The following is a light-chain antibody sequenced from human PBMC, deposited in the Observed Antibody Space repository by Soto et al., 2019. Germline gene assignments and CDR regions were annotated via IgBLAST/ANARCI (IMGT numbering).Light chain of an antibody. Sequence: QSALTQPASVSGSPGQSITISFTGTSSDIDTYNYVSWYQQHPGKAPKLIIYEVTNRPSGVSNRFSGSKSGDTASLTISGLRAEDEADYYCSSYTSSTDYVFGTGTKVTVL. CDR1: SSDIDTYNY. CDR3: SSYTSSTDYV. J-gene: IGLJ1*01. CDR2: EVT. V-gene: IGLV2-14*01.